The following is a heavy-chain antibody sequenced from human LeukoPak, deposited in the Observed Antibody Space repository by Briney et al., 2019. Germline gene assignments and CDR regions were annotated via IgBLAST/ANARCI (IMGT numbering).Heavy chain of an antibody. CDR3: AKESGPSLAAAASFDFDY. J-gene: IGHJ4*02. D-gene: IGHD6-13*01. V-gene: IGHV3-30*18. Sequence: QSGGSLRLSCAASGFTFSSYGMHWVRQAPGKGLECVAVISYDGSNKYYADSVKGRFTISRDNSKNTLYLQMNSLRAEDTAVYYCAKESGPSLAAAASFDFDYWGQGTLVTVSS. CDR2: ISYDGSNK. CDR1: GFTFSSYG.